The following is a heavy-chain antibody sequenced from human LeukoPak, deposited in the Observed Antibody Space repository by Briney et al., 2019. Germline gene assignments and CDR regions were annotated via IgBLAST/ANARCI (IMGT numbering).Heavy chain of an antibody. Sequence: GGSLRLSCTTSGFTFTNYGINWVRQAPGKGLEWVAAIWYDGSKTSYTDSVKGRFTVSRDISKNTVYLQMNGLKAEDTAVYYCARGSTYYDSSGQVPFDYWGQGTLVTVSS. CDR1: GFTFTNYG. J-gene: IGHJ4*02. V-gene: IGHV3-33*01. D-gene: IGHD3-22*01. CDR2: IWYDGSKT. CDR3: ARGSTYYDSSGQVPFDY.